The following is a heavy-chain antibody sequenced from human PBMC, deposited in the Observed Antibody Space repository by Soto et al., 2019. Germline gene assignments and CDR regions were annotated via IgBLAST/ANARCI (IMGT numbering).Heavy chain of an antibody. CDR2: INSDGSST. D-gene: IGHD6-6*01. Sequence: EVQLVESGGGLVQPGGSLRLSCAASGFTFSSYWMHWVRQAPGKGLVWVSRINSDGSSTSYADSVKGRFTISRDNAKNTLYLQMNSLRAEDTAVYYCARPEYSSSSSPLTPFWGQGTLVTVSS. J-gene: IGHJ4*02. CDR3: ARPEYSSSSSPLTPF. V-gene: IGHV3-74*01. CDR1: GFTFSSYW.